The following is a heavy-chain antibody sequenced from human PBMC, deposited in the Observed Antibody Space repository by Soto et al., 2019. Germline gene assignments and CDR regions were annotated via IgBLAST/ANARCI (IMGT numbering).Heavy chain of an antibody. V-gene: IGHV4-4*02. CDR3: ARDVMTTGHLYY. CDR1: GGSLGGSNW. D-gene: IGHD4-17*01. J-gene: IGHJ4*02. CDR2: IYHSGST. Sequence: SETLSLTCAVSGGSLGGSNWWSWVRQPPGKGLEWIGEIYHSGSTNYNPSLKSRVPISVDKSKNQFSLKVSSVTAADTAVYYCARDVMTTGHLYYWGRGTLVNVSA.